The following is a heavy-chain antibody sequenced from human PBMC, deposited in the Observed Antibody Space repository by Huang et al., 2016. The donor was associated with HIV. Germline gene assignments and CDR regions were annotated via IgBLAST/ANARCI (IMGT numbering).Heavy chain of an antibody. CDR3: TRENYDFWSGYYKYYFDY. CDR1: GFTFGDYV. CDR2: IRSKASGGTT. V-gene: IGHV3-49*05. Sequence: EVQLVESGGGLVKPGRSLRLSCTASGFTFGDYVMSWFRQARGKGLEWVGFIRSKASGGTTEYAAYVKGRFTISRDDSKSIAYLQMNSLKIEDTAVYYCTRENYDFWSGYYKYYFDYWGQGTLVTVSS. J-gene: IGHJ4*02. D-gene: IGHD3-3*01.